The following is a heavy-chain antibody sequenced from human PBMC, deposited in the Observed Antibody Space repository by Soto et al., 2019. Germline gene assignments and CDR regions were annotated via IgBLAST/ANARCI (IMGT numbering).Heavy chain of an antibody. CDR2: ISYHGNTE. Sequence: PGGSLRLSCTSSGFTFIHYALHWLRQTPGKGLEWVAYISYHGNTEKYADSVKGRFTISRDNYKKEVYLQMNSLRIEDTAVYYCARVGLNVFRAANDSYNWFEPWGQGTLVTVSS. D-gene: IGHD6-25*01. CDR1: GFTFIHYA. CDR3: ARVGLNVFRAANDSYNWFEP. V-gene: IGHV3-30*04. J-gene: IGHJ5*02.